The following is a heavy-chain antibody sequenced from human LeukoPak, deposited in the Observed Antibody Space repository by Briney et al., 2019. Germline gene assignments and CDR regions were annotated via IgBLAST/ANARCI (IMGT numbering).Heavy chain of an antibody. CDR2: IYSDNT. CDR3: ARQGPLISDNWFDP. D-gene: IGHD2-15*01. CDR1: GFTVSTNS. J-gene: IGHJ5*02. Sequence: GGSLRLSCTVSGFTVSTNSMSWVRQAPGKGLEWVSFIYSDNTHYSDSVKGRFTISRDNSKNTLYLQMNSLRAEDTAVYYCARQGPLISDNWFDPWGQGTLVTVSS. V-gene: IGHV3-66*04.